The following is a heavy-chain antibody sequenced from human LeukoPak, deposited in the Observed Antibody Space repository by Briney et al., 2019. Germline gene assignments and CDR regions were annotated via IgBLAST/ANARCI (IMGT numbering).Heavy chain of an antibody. CDR1: GYTFTTYY. V-gene: IGHV1-46*01. J-gene: IGHJ3*02. CDR3: ARLSQQTFDI. CDR2: IDPSGGST. Sequence: ASVKVSCKASGYTFTTYYMHWVRQAPGQGLEWMGIIDPSGGSTSYAQKFQGRVTMTRDTSTSTVYMELSSLRSDDTAVYYCARLSQQTFDIWGQGILVTVSS.